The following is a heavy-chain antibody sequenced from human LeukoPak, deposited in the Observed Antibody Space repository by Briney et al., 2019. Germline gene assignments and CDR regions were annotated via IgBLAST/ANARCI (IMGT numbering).Heavy chain of an antibody. V-gene: IGHV4-4*02. Sequence: PSETLSLTCAASGGSISSSNWWSWVRQHPGKGLEWIGYIYYSGSTYYNPSLKSRVSISVDTSQNLFSLKLSSVTAADTAVYYCAVEMATRGGFDYWGQGTLVTVSS. CDR1: GGSISSSNW. CDR2: IYYSGST. CDR3: AVEMATRGGFDY. J-gene: IGHJ4*02. D-gene: IGHD5-24*01.